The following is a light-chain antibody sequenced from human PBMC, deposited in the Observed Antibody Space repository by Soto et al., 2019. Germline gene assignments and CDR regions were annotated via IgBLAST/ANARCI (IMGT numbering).Light chain of an antibody. J-gene: IGKJ5*01. CDR2: GAS. CDR3: QQRSNWPPIT. Sequence: IVMTHSPATLSVSLGYGSTLSCGSSQSVSSSYLAWYQQKPGQAPRLLIYGASSRATGIPDRFSGSGSGTDFTLTISSLEPEDFAVYYCQQRSNWPPITFGQGTRLEIK. CDR1: QSVSSSY. V-gene: IGKV3D-20*02.